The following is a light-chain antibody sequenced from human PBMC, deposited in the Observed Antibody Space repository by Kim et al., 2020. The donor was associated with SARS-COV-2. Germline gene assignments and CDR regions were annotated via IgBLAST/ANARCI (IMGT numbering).Light chain of an antibody. CDR2: DAS. CDR1: QSVSSY. V-gene: IGKV3-11*01. Sequence: FLPPSPATLSLSPAERATLSCRASQSVSSYLAWYQQKPGQAPRLLIYDASNRATGIPARFSGSGSGTDFTLTISSLEPEDFAVYYCQQRSNWLWTFGQGTKVDIK. J-gene: IGKJ1*01. CDR3: QQRSNWLWT.